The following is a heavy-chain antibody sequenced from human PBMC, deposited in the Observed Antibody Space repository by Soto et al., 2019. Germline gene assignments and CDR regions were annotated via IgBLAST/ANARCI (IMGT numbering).Heavy chain of an antibody. J-gene: IGHJ5*02. CDR3: AREMGACSDSSCYPGPYDS. D-gene: IGHD3-16*01. Sequence: GGSLRLSCAASGFTFDDYAMHWVRQAPGKGLEWVSGISWNSGSIGYADSVKGRFTVSRDNAKNSLYLQLNSLRDEDTAVYYCAREMGACSDSSCYPGPYDSWGQGTLVTVSS. V-gene: IGHV3-9*01. CDR2: ISWNSGSI. CDR1: GFTFDDYA.